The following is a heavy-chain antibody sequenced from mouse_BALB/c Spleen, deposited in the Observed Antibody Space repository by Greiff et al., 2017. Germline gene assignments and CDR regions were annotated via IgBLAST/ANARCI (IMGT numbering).Heavy chain of an antibody. CDR1: GFTFSSYA. J-gene: IGHJ2*01. Sequence: EVHLVESGGGLVKPGGSLKLSCAASGFTFSSYAMSWVRQTPEKRLEWVATISSGGSYTYYPDSVKGRFTISRDNAKNTLYLQMSSLRSEDTAMYYCARQKYGNYEGHLDYWGQGTTLTVSS. V-gene: IGHV5-9-3*01. D-gene: IGHD2-10*02. CDR2: ISSGGSYT. CDR3: ARQKYGNYEGHLDY.